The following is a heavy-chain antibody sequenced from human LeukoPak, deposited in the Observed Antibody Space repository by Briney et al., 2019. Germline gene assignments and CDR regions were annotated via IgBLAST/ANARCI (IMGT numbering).Heavy chain of an antibody. CDR2: ISSSSSSYI. D-gene: IGHD3-22*01. V-gene: IGHV3-21*01. J-gene: IGHJ4*02. CDR3: ARGYYDSSGYYFDY. CDR1: GFTFSSYS. Sequence: GGPLRLSCAASGFTFSSYSMNWVRQAPGKGLEWVSSISSSSSSYIYYADSVKGRFTISRDNAKNSLYLQMNSLRAEDTAVYYCARGYYDSSGYYFDYWGQGTLVTVSS.